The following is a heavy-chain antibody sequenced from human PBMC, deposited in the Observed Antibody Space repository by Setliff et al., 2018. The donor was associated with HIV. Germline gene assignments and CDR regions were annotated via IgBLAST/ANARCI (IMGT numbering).Heavy chain of an antibody. J-gene: IGHJ5*02. V-gene: IGHV4-4*09. D-gene: IGHD3-10*01. CDR2: IYTSGNT. CDR3: ARGRMGYYGSGSYLP. CDR1: GGSISISD. Sequence: SETLSLTCTVSGGSISISDWSWIRQPPGKGLEWIGCIYTSGNTNYDPSLKSRVTISVDTSKNQFSLKLTSVTAADTAVYYCARGRMGYYGSGSYLPWGQGMLVTVSS.